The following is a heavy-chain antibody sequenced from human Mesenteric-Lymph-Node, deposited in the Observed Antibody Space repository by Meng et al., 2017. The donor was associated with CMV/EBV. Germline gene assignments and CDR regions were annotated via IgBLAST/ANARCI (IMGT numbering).Heavy chain of an antibody. D-gene: IGHD3-22*01. CDR2: IYHSGST. V-gene: IGHV4-4*02. Sequence: SETLSLTCAVSGGSISSSNWWSWVRQPPGKGLEWIGEIYHSGSTNYNPSLKSRVTISVDKSKNQFSLKLSSVTAADTAVYYCARNRNYDSSGYYYFDYWGQGTLVTVSS. CDR3: ARNRNYDSSGYYYFDY. J-gene: IGHJ4*02. CDR1: GGSISSSNW.